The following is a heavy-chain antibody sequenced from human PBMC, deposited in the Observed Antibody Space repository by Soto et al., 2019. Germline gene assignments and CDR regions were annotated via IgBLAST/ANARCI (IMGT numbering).Heavy chain of an antibody. CDR2: INPNSGGT. V-gene: IGHV1-2*02. D-gene: IGHD3-3*01. Sequence: ASVKVSCKASGYTFSGYYIHWVRQAPGQGXEWMGWINPNSGGTNYAQKFQDRVTMTRDTTISTAYMDLSRLGSDDTAIYYCAREGNTITVFGTVIPDHFFYGMDVWGQGTTVTVSS. J-gene: IGHJ6*02. CDR3: AREGNTITVFGTVIPDHFFYGMDV. CDR1: GYTFSGYY.